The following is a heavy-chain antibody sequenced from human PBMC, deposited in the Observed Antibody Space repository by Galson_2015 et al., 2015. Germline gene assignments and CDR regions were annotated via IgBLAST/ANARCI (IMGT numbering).Heavy chain of an antibody. J-gene: IGHJ4*02. Sequence: SLRLSCAASGFNFSSYSMNWVRQTPGKGLEWISYISPDKTVTYYAGSVMGRFTVSRDNARDSLYLQLSSLRDDDTAVYYCASEFFDYWGQGALVTVSA. CDR1: GFNFSSYS. V-gene: IGHV3-48*02. CDR2: ISPDKTVT. CDR3: ASEFFDY.